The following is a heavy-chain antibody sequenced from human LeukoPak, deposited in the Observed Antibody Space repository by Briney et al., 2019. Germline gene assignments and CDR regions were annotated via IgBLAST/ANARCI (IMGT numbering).Heavy chain of an antibody. D-gene: IGHD3-22*01. V-gene: IGHV3-7*01. CDR2: IKQDGSEK. J-gene: IGHJ1*01. Sequence: GGSLRLSCAASGFTFSSYWMSWVRQAPGKGLEWVANIKQDGSEKYYVDSVKGRFTISRDNAKNSLYLQMNSLRAEDTAVYYCARGGLYYYDSSGSLQYFQHWGQGTLVTVSS. CDR3: ARGGLYYYDSSGSLQYFQH. CDR1: GFTFSSYW.